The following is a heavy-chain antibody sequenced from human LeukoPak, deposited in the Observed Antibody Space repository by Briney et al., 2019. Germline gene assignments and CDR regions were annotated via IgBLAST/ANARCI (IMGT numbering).Heavy chain of an antibody. J-gene: IGHJ6*02. Sequence: ASMKVSCKASGYTFTSYGISWVRQAPGQGLEWMGWISAYNGNTNYAQKLQGRVTMTTDTSTSTAYMELRSLRSDDTAVYYCAKGFQLRYFDWLLPDYYYYGMDVWGQGTTVTVSS. CDR1: GYTFTSYG. CDR2: ISAYNGNT. D-gene: IGHD3-9*01. CDR3: AKGFQLRYFDWLLPDYYYYGMDV. V-gene: IGHV1-18*01.